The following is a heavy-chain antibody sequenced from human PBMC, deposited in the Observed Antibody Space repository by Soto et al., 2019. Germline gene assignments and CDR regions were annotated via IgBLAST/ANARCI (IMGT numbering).Heavy chain of an antibody. CDR3: ARDRRYSSSWYSSGY. Sequence: QVQLVQSGAEVKKPGASVKVSCKASGYTFTSYGISWVRQAPGQGLEWMGWISAYNGNTNYAQKLQGRVTMTTDTSXXTAYMELRSLRSDDTAVYYCARDRRYSSSWYSSGYWGQGTLVTVSS. CDR1: GYTFTSYG. CDR2: ISAYNGNT. J-gene: IGHJ4*02. V-gene: IGHV1-18*01. D-gene: IGHD6-13*01.